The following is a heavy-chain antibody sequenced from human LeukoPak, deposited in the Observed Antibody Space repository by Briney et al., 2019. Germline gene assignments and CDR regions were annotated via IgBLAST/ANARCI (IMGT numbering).Heavy chain of an antibody. CDR1: GFTFSSYS. D-gene: IGHD2-15*01. CDR2: ISSSSSYL. Sequence: GGSLRLSCAASGFTFSSYSMNWVRQAPGKGLEWVSSISSSSSYLYYADSVKGRFTISRDNAKNSLYLQMNSLRAEDTAVYYCARGSGDGLETLDYWGQGTLVTVSS. V-gene: IGHV3-21*01. J-gene: IGHJ4*02. CDR3: ARGSGDGLETLDY.